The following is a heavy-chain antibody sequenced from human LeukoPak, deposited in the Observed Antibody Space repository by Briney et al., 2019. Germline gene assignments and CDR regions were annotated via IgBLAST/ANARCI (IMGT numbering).Heavy chain of an antibody. CDR1: GGTFSSYA. Sequence: ASVKVSCKASGGTFSSYAISWVRQAPRQGLEWMGGIIPISGTANFAQKFQGRVTITADKSSTTVYMELSSLRSEDTAVYYCASPPVPQAAAITPGYFYYYMDVWGKGTTVTVSS. CDR3: ASPPVPQAAAITPGYFYYYMDV. CDR2: IIPISGTA. V-gene: IGHV1-69*06. D-gene: IGHD6-13*01. J-gene: IGHJ6*03.